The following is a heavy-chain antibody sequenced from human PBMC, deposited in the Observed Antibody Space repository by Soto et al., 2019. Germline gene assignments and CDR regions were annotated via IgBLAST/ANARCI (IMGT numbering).Heavy chain of an antibody. V-gene: IGHV1-69*13. CDR3: GYSYGLGYGMDV. CDR1: GGTFSSYA. Sequence: ASVKVSCKASGGTFSSYAISWVRQAPGQGLEWMGGIIPIFGTANYAQKFQGRVTITADESTSTAYMELSSLRSEDTAVYYCGYSYGLGYGMDVWGQGTTVTAP. J-gene: IGHJ6*02. D-gene: IGHD5-18*01. CDR2: IIPIFGTA.